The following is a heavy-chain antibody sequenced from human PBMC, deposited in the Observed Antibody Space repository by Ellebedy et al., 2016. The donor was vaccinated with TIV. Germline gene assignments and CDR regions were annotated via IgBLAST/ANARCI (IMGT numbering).Heavy chain of an antibody. D-gene: IGHD3-22*01. J-gene: IGHJ4*02. CDR2: IYYSGST. CDR3: ARGTDTSGYYSRFDF. Sequence: GSLRLSXTVSGGSISSHYWNWIRQPPGKGLEWIGYIYYSGSTQYNPSLKSRVTMSVDTSKNQFSLKVSSVTAADTAVYYCARGTDTSGYYSRFDFWGQGTLVTVSS. V-gene: IGHV4-59*11. CDR1: GGSISSHY.